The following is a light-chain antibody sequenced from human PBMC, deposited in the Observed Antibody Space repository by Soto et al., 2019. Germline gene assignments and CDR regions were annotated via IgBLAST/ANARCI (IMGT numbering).Light chain of an antibody. CDR1: QSVRSSY. J-gene: IGKJ1*01. V-gene: IGKV3-11*01. CDR3: QQRSNWPWT. CDR2: DAS. Sequence: EIVLTQSPVTLSLSPGERATLSCRASQSVRSSYLAWYQQKPGQAPRLLIYDASNRATGIPARFSGSGSGTDFTLTISSLEPEDFAVYYCQQRSNWPWTFGQGTKVDIK.